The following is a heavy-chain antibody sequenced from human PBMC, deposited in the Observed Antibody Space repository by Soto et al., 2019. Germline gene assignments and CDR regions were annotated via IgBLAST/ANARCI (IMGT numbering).Heavy chain of an antibody. J-gene: IGHJ5*02. CDR2: IYDSGST. CDR1: GASISSGDYH. D-gene: IGHD3-22*01. CDR3: ASIYDSSGYYYGNNWFDP. Sequence: QVQLQESGPGLVKPSQTLSLTCSVSGASISSGDYHWSWIRQHPGKGLEWIGYIYDSGSTYYNPSLKSRVTISVDTSKNQFSLKLSSVTAADTAVYYCASIYDSSGYYYGNNWFDPWGQGTLVTVSS. V-gene: IGHV4-31*03.